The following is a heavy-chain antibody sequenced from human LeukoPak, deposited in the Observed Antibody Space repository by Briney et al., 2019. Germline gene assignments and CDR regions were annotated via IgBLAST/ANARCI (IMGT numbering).Heavy chain of an antibody. CDR3: ARVGSSLNYYYYYMDV. V-gene: IGHV3-48*01. CDR2: ISSSSSTI. Sequence: PGGSLRLSCAASGFTFSSYSMNWVRQAPGKGLEWVSYISSSSSTIYYADSVKGRFTISRDNAKNSLYLQMNSLRVEDTAVYYCARVGSSLNYYYYYMDVWGKGTTVTVSS. D-gene: IGHD6-6*01. J-gene: IGHJ6*03. CDR1: GFTFSSYS.